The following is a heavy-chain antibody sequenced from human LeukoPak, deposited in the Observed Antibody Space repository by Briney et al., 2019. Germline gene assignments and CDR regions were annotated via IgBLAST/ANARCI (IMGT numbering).Heavy chain of an antibody. V-gene: IGHV3-21*01. J-gene: IGHJ4*02. D-gene: IGHD5-24*01. CDR3: ARESSGDGYNYYFDY. CDR1: GFTFSSYS. CDR2: ISSSSSYI. Sequence: PGGSLRLSCAASGFTFSSYSMNWVRQAPGKGLEWVSSISSSSSYIYYADSVKGRFTISRDNAKNSLYLQMNSLRAEDTAVYYCARESSGDGYNYYFDYWGQGTLVTVSS.